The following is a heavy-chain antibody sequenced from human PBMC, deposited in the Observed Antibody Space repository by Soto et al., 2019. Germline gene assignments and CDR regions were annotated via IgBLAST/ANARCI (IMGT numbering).Heavy chain of an antibody. Sequence: ASVKVSCKVSGYSLTDLSMHWVRQAPGKGLEWMGGFDPEDGETIYAQKFQGRVTMTEDTSTDTAYMELSSLRSEDTAVYYCATTGNRGSETYYYYGMDVWGQGTTVTVSS. CDR1: GYSLTDLS. J-gene: IGHJ6*02. CDR2: FDPEDGET. V-gene: IGHV1-24*01. CDR3: ATTGNRGSETYYYYGMDV. D-gene: IGHD1-26*01.